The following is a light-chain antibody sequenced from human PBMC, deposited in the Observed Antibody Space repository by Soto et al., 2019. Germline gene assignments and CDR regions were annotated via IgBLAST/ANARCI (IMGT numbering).Light chain of an antibody. CDR3: QHYGAAPIT. V-gene: IGKV3-20*01. Sequence: EIVLTQSPGTLSLSPGERATLSCRASQSVSSSYLAWYQQKPGQAPRLLIYGASSRATGIADKFSGSGSGTDFTLTISRLEPEDFALYYCQHYGAAPITFGRGTRLEIK. J-gene: IGKJ5*01. CDR1: QSVSSSY. CDR2: GAS.